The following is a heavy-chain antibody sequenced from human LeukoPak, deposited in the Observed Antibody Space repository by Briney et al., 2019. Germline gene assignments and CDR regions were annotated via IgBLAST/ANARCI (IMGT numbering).Heavy chain of an antibody. CDR1: GLTFNNYV. Sequence: PGGSLRLSCAASGLTFNNYVMTWVRQAPQKGLEWVSSITASGDVTYYAESVRGRFTISRDNSKNTLYLYMDSLRAEDTAIYYCAKDHTWESTPRYFDYWGQGTLVTVSS. V-gene: IGHV3-23*01. D-gene: IGHD1-26*01. CDR3: AKDHTWESTPRYFDY. J-gene: IGHJ4*02. CDR2: ITASGDVT.